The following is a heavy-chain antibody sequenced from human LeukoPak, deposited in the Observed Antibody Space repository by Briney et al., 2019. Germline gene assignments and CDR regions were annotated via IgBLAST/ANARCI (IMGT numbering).Heavy chain of an antibody. CDR2: ISWDGAST. CDR3: AKSGGVTSIFGIVIEGKHFDL. V-gene: IGHV3-43*01. Sequence: AGGSLRLSCAASGFTFDDYTMHWVRQAPGKGLEWVSLISWDGASTYYADSVKGRFTISRDNSKNSLYLQMNSLRSEDSALYYCAKSGGVTSIFGIVIEGKHFDLWGRGTLVTVSS. CDR1: GFTFDDYT. J-gene: IGHJ2*01. D-gene: IGHD3-3*01.